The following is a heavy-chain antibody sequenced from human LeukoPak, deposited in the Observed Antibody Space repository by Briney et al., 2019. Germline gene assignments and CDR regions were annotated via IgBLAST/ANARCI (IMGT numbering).Heavy chain of an antibody. CDR2: IYSGGRT. D-gene: IGHD3-22*01. V-gene: IGHV3-66*01. CDR3: VRDPAAYYYDSTFDY. CDR1: GFTVSSNY. Sequence: GGSLRLSCAASGFTVSSNYMTWVRQAPGKGLEWISVIYSGGRTYYAESVKARFAISRDNSKNTLFLQMTFLRIEDTAVYYCVRDPAAYYYDSTFDYWGQGTLVTVSA. J-gene: IGHJ4*02.